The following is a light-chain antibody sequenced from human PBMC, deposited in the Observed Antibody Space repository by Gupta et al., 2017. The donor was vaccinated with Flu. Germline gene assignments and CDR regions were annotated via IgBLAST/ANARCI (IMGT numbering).Light chain of an antibody. Sequence: PGEPASISCRASHRVLDSRGSTYLDWYVPNTGQSPKILIHSGSRRGSGVPDRFSGRRSGTDFILKSSRVESEDVGIYYCMPPLQTPPGLALGPGTKVELK. J-gene: IGKJ3*01. CDR1: HRVLDSRGSTY. CDR3: MPPLQTPPGLA. CDR2: SGS. V-gene: IGKV2-28*01.